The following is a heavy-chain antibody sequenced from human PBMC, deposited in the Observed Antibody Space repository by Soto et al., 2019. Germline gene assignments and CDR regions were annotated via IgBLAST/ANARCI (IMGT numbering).Heavy chain of an antibody. V-gene: IGHV4-30-2*01. CDR3: ARSGEYQLLAGNWFDP. D-gene: IGHD2-2*01. J-gene: IGHJ5*02. Sequence: SETLSLPFAVSGGSISSGGYSWSWIRQPPGKGLEWIGYIHHSGSTYYNPSLKSRVTISVDRSKNQSSLKLSSVTAADTAVYYCARSGEYQLLAGNWFDPWGQGTLVTVSS. CDR1: GGSISSGGYS. CDR2: IHHSGST.